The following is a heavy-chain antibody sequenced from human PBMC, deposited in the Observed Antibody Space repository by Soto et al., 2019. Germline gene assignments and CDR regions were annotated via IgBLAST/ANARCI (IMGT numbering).Heavy chain of an antibody. Sequence: ASVKVSCKASGYTFTSYGISWVRQAPGQGLEWMGWISAYNGSTNYAQKLQGRVTMTTDTSTSTAYMELRSLRSDDTAVYYCARVSVVVPAARHYNWFDPWGQGTLVTVSS. CDR3: ARVSVVVPAARHYNWFDP. J-gene: IGHJ5*02. CDR1: GYTFTSYG. D-gene: IGHD2-2*01. V-gene: IGHV1-18*01. CDR2: ISAYNGST.